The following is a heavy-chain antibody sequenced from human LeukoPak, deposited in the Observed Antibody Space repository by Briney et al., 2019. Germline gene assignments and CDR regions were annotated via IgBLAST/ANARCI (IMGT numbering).Heavy chain of an antibody. Sequence: GRSLRPSCAASGFTFSSYAMHWPRQAPGKGLEWVAVISYDGSNKYYADSVKGRFTITRDNSKNTLYLQMNSLRAEDTAVYYCARDGRGYSAWDDAFDIWGQGTMVTVSS. D-gene: IGHD5-18*01. CDR3: ARDGRGYSAWDDAFDI. CDR1: GFTFSSYA. V-gene: IGHV3-30-3*01. CDR2: ISYDGSNK. J-gene: IGHJ3*02.